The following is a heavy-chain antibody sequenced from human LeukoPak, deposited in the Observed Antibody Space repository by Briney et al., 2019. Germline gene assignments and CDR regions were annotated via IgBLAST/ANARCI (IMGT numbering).Heavy chain of an antibody. J-gene: IGHJ4*02. CDR2: IYSGGST. CDR3: ARVGSLEAAGTTDY. Sequence: GGSLRLSCAASGFTVSSNYMSWVRQAPGKGLEWVSVIYSGGSTYYADSVKGRFTISRDNAKNSLYLQMNSLRADDTAVYYCARVGSLEAAGTTDYWGQGTLVTVSS. D-gene: IGHD6-13*01. CDR1: GFTVSSNY. V-gene: IGHV3-66*01.